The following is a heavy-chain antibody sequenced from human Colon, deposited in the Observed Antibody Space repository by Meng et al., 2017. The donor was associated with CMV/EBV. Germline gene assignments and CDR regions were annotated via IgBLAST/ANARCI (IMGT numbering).Heavy chain of an antibody. Sequence: VQLLESGGGLVQPGGSLRLSCSVSGFTFSPFSTYAMTWVRQAPGKGLEWVAVISYDGTTKYYADSVKGRFTISRDNSKNTVYLQMNSLRGEDTAVYYCARDEAPWGQGTLVTVSS. CDR2: ISYDGTTK. CDR3: ARDEAP. V-gene: IGHV3-30*04. CDR1: GFTFSPFSTYA. J-gene: IGHJ5*02.